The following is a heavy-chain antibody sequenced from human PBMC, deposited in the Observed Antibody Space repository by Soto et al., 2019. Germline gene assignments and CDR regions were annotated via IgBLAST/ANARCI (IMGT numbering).Heavy chain of an antibody. CDR3: ARAGPFSIAARRITFDF. V-gene: IGHV1-18*01. D-gene: IGHD6-6*01. J-gene: IGHJ3*01. CDR2: ISAYNGNT. Sequence: QVQLVQSGAEVKKPGASVKVSCKASGYTFTSYGISWVRQAPGQGLEWMGWISAYNGNTNYAQKLQGRVTMNTDTPANTAYMELRRLRSADTAVYYCARAGPFSIAARRITFDFWGQGTIVTGSS. CDR1: GYTFTSYG.